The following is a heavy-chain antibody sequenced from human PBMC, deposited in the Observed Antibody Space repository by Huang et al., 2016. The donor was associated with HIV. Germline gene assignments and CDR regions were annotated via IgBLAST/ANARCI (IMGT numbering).Heavy chain of an antibody. CDR2: ISSSSSYI. V-gene: IGHV3-21*01. Sequence: VQLVASGGGLVKPGGSLRLSCAVSGFTFSSYSMNWVRQAPGKGREWVASISSSSSYIDYANSLKGRFTSSRDNAQNSLYLQMNSLRAEDTAVYYCARLTRSWYLDLWGRGTLVTVSS. D-gene: IGHD7-27*01. J-gene: IGHJ2*01. CDR1: GFTFSSYS. CDR3: ARLTRSWYLDL.